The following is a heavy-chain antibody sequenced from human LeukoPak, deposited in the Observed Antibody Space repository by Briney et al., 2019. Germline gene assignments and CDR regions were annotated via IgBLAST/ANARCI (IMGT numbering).Heavy chain of an antibody. CDR1: GFTFSSYA. Sequence: GGSLRLSCAASGFTFSSYAMSWVRQAPGKGLEWVSAISGSGGSTYYADSVKGRFTISRDNSKNTLYLQMNSLRAEDTAVYYCASSVVEMATINPGAFDIWGQGTMVTVSS. V-gene: IGHV3-23*01. CDR3: ASSVVEMATINPGAFDI. CDR2: ISGSGGST. D-gene: IGHD5-24*01. J-gene: IGHJ3*02.